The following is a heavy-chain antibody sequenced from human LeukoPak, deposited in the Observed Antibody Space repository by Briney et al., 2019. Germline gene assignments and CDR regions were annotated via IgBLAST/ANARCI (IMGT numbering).Heavy chain of an antibody. J-gene: IGHJ4*02. CDR2: ISSSSSTI. V-gene: IGHV3-48*01. D-gene: IGHD6-19*01. CDR1: GFSFNKYS. Sequence: GGSLRLSCAAFGFSFNKYSMNWVRQAPGKGLEWVSYISSSSSTIYYADSVKGRFTISRDNAKNSLYLQMHSLRAEDTAVYYCARDRSKEGGWFFDYWGQGTLVTVSS. CDR3: ARDRSKEGGWFFDY.